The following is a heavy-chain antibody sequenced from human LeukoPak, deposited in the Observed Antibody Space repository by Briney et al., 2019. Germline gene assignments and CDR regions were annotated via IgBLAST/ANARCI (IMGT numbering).Heavy chain of an antibody. V-gene: IGHV3-23*01. D-gene: IGHD3-22*01. CDR3: AKGTTMMVVVIRTGFDY. Sequence: GGALRLSCAASGFTFSSYAMSWVRQAPGKGLEGVSSISGSGCTTDYADSVKGRLTISRDNSKNTLYLQMNTLRAEDTAVYYCAKGTTMMVVVIRTGFDYWGQGTLVTVSS. J-gene: IGHJ4*02. CDR2: ISGSGCTT. CDR1: GFTFSSYA.